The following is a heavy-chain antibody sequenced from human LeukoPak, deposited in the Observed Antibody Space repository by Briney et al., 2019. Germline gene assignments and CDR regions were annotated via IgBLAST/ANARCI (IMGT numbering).Heavy chain of an antibody. V-gene: IGHV3-48*04. CDR1: GFHFSTHG. Sequence: GGSLRLSCAASGFHFSTHGMNWVRQAPGKGLEWISYISSSGSTIYYADSVKGRFTISRDNAKNSLYLQMNSLRAEDTAVYYCASSRGSWPDYFDYWGQGTLVTVSS. D-gene: IGHD6-13*01. CDR3: ASSRGSWPDYFDY. CDR2: ISSSGSTI. J-gene: IGHJ4*02.